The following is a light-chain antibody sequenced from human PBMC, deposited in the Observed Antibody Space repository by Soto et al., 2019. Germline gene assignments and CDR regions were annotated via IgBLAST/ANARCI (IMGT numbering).Light chain of an antibody. V-gene: IGKV4-1*01. Sequence: DIVMTQSPDSLAVSLGERATINCKSSQSVLDNSKHTNYLAWYQQKPGQPPKLLIYWASTRETGVPHRFIGSGFGTDITLTFSSLQAEGVAVEDWQQYFRTPLTCGGMAIVEIK. CDR1: QSVLDNSKHTNY. CDR3: QQYFRTPLT. J-gene: IGKJ4*01. CDR2: WAS.